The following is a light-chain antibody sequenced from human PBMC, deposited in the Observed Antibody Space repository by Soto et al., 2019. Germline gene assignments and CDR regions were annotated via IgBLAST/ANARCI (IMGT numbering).Light chain of an antibody. V-gene: IGKV3-20*01. CDR3: QLYGSSPPRYP. CDR2: AAS. Sequence: EIVLTQSPGTLYLSPGERATLSCRASQSVSSNYLAWYQQKRGQAPRLLIYAASARATGIPDRFSGSGSGTDFTLTISRLEPEDFAVYFCQLYGSSPPRYPFGQGTKLEIK. J-gene: IGKJ2*01. CDR1: QSVSSNY.